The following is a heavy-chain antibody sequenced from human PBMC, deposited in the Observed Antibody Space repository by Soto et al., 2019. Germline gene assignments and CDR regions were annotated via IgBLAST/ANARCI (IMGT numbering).Heavy chain of an antibody. D-gene: IGHD1-1*01. CDR1: GFTFSGHP. CDR3: AKVITTDFSHWYGMDG. V-gene: IGHV3-23*01. J-gene: IGHJ6*02. Sequence: GGPHILSSAVSGFTFSGHPMVWVRQDPGKGLESISSIIGSGTSYYADLVKGRFTISRDNSENTLYLQMNSLRAEDTAVYYWAKVITTDFSHWYGMDGWGQGTTVTVS. CDR2: IIGSGTS.